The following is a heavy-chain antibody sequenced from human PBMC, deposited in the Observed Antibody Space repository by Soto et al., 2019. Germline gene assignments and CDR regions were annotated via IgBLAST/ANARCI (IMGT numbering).Heavy chain of an antibody. V-gene: IGHV4-30-2*01. CDR3: ARNDIVATNKALDI. CDR1: GGSISSGGYS. D-gene: IGHD5-12*01. CDR2: IYHSGST. Sequence: PSETLSLTCAVSGGSISSGGYSWSWIRHPPGKGLEWIGYIYHSGSTYYNPSLKSRVTISVDRSKNQFSLKLSSVTAADTAMYYCARNDIVATNKALDIWGQGTMVTVSS. J-gene: IGHJ3*02.